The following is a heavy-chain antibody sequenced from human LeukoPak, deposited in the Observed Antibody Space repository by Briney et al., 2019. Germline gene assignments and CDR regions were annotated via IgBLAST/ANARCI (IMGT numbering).Heavy chain of an antibody. V-gene: IGHV3-30-3*01. CDR1: GFTFSSYA. D-gene: IGHD5-24*01. CDR2: ISYDGSNK. Sequence: RPGGSLRLSCAASGFTFSSYAMRWVRQAPGKGLEWVAVISYDGSNKYYADSVKGRFTISRDNAKNSLYLQMNSLRAEDTAVYYCAREVEEMATFDAFDIWGQGTMVTVSS. CDR3: AREVEEMATFDAFDI. J-gene: IGHJ3*02.